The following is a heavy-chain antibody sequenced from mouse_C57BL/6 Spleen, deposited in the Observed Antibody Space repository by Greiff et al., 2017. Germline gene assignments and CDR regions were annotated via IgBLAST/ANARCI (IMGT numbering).Heavy chain of an antibody. V-gene: IGHV1-4*01. CDR1: GYTFTSYT. J-gene: IGHJ1*03. CDR2: INPSSGYT. Sequence: VQLQQSGAELARPGASVKMSCKASGYTFTSYTMHWVKQRPGQGLEWIGYINPSSGYTKYNQKFKDKATLTADKSSSTAYMQLSSLTSEDSAVYYCARSLVYWYFDVWGTGTTVTVSS. CDR3: ARSLVYWYFDV. D-gene: IGHD2-2*01.